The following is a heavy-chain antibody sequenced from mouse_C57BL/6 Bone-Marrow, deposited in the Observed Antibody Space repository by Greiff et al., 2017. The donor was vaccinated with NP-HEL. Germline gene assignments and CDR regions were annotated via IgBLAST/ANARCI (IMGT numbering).Heavy chain of an antibody. CDR1: GFNIKDDY. V-gene: IGHV14-4*01. D-gene: IGHD1-1*01. Sequence: SGAELVRPGASVKLSCTASGFNIKDDYMHWVKQRPEQGLEWIGWIDPENGDTEYASKFQGKATITADTSSNTAYLQLSSLTSEDTAVYYCTSYGSLAWFAYWGQGTLVTVSA. CDR2: IDPENGDT. J-gene: IGHJ3*01. CDR3: TSYGSLAWFAY.